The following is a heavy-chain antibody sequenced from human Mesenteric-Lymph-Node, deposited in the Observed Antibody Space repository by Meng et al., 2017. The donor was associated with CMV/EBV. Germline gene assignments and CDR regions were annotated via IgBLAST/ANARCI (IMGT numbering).Heavy chain of an antibody. J-gene: IGHJ4*02. CDR1: TLTSYY. CDR3: ARARTGDFWSGYYGDQFDY. V-gene: IGHV1-46*01. CDR2: INPLGGRT. D-gene: IGHD3-3*01. Sequence: TLTSYYLHWVRQAPGQGLEWVGIINPLGGRTSYAQKFQGRVTMTRDTSTSTVYMELTSLRSEDTAVYYCARARTGDFWSGYYGDQFDYWGQGTLVTVSS.